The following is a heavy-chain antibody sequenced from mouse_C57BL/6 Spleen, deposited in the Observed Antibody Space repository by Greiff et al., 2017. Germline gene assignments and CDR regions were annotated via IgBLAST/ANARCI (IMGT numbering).Heavy chain of an antibody. J-gene: IGHJ4*01. CDR2: IYPGGGYT. CDR1: GYTFTNYW. V-gene: IGHV1-63*01. CDR3: ARICPITTVVANYYAMDY. D-gene: IGHD1-1*01. Sequence: VQLQQSGAELVRPGTSVKMSCKASGYTFTNYWIGWAKQRPGHGLEWIGDIYPGGGYTNYNEKFKGKATLTADKSSSTAYMQFSSLTSEDSAIYYGARICPITTVVANYYAMDYWGQGTSVTVSS.